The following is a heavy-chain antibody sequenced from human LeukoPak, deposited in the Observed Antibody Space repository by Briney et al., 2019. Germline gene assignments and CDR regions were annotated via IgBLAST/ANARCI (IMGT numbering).Heavy chain of an antibody. CDR2: IIPIFGTA. V-gene: IGHV1-69*05. D-gene: IGHD3-22*01. CDR3: ARVPTPYYYDSSGYYSDY. J-gene: IGHJ4*02. CDR1: GGTFSSYA. Sequence: ASVKVSCKASGGTFSSYAISWVRQAPGQGLEWMGGIIPIFGTANYAQKFQGRVTITTDESTSTAYMELSSLRSEDTAVYYCARVPTPYYYDSSGYYSDYWGQGTLVTVSS.